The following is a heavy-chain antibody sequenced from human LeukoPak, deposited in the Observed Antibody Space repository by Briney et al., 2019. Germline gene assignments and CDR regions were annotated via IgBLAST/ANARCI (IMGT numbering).Heavy chain of an antibody. V-gene: IGHV3-30*03. D-gene: IGHD5-24*01. CDR3: ARVEMATILDY. CDR1: GFTFSSYG. CDR2: ISYDGSNK. Sequence: GGSLRLSCAASGFTFSSYGMHWVRQAPGKGLEWVAVISYDGSNKYYADSVKGRFTISRDNSKNTLYLQMNSLRAEDTAIYYCARVEMATILDYWGQGTLVTVSS. J-gene: IGHJ4*02.